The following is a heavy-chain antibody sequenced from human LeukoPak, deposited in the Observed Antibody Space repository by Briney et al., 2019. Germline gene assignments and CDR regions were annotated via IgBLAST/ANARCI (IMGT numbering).Heavy chain of an antibody. J-gene: IGHJ3*02. CDR2: IFPIFGIA. D-gene: IGHD3-22*01. CDR3: ARDPREDYYDSSGAFDI. CDR1: GGTFSSYA. Sequence: SVKVSCKASGGTFSSYAISWVRQAPGQGLEWMGRIFPIFGIANYAQKLQGRVTITADKSTSTAYMELSSLRSEDTAVYYCARDPREDYYDSSGAFDIWGQGTMVTVSS. V-gene: IGHV1-69*04.